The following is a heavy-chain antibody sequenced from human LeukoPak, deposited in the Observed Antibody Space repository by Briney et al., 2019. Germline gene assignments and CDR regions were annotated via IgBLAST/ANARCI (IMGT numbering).Heavy chain of an antibody. CDR2: ISYDGSNK. D-gene: IGHD3-10*01. V-gene: IGHV3-30-3*01. J-gene: IGHJ3*02. CDR1: GFTFSSYA. Sequence: GGSLRLSCAASGFTFSSYAMHWVRQAPGKGLEWVAVISYDGSNKYYADSVKGRFTISRDNSKNTLYLQMNSLRAEDTAVYYCARLPPYFITMVREGAFDIWGQGTMVTVSS. CDR3: ARLPPYFITMVREGAFDI.